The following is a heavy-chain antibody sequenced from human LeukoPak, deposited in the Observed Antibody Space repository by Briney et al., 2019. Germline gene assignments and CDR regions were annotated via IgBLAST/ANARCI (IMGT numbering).Heavy chain of an antibody. J-gene: IGHJ3*01. CDR1: GYNFDSYW. Sequence: GESLKISCKGSGYNFDSYWLAWVRHVPGKGLEWMGIIFPRDSDTRYSPSFQGHVTISADKSITTAYLQWRSLKATDNAMYFCARQKVGFAPGGSGFDLWGQGTVVTVSS. CDR2: IFPRDSDT. D-gene: IGHD1-26*01. V-gene: IGHV5-51*01. CDR3: ARQKVGFAPGGSGFDL.